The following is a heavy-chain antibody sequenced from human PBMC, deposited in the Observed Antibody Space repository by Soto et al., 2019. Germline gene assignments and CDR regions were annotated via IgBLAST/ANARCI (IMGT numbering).Heavy chain of an antibody. CDR2: IIPIFGTA. J-gene: IGHJ6*02. D-gene: IGHD6-19*01. CDR3: ARGEYSSGWPYYYYYYGMDV. CDR1: GGTFSSYA. Sequence: QVELVQSGAEVKKPGSSVKVSCKASGGTFSSYAISWERQAPGQGLEWMGGIIPIFGTANYAQKFQGRVTITADESTSTAYMELSSLRSEDTAVYYCARGEYSSGWPYYYYYYGMDVWGQGTTVTVSS. V-gene: IGHV1-69*12.